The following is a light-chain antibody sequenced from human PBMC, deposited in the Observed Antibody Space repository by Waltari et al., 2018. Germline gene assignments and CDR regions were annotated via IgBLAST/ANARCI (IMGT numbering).Light chain of an antibody. CDR2: SND. Sequence: QSVLTQPPSASGTPGQRVTISFSGSSSNIGSNTVNWYQQLPGTAPKLLIYSNDQRPSGVPDRFSGSKSGTSASLAISGLQSEDEAGYYCAAWDDSLKTVIFGGGTKLTVL. J-gene: IGLJ2*01. CDR3: AAWDDSLKTVI. CDR1: SSNIGSNT. V-gene: IGLV1-44*01.